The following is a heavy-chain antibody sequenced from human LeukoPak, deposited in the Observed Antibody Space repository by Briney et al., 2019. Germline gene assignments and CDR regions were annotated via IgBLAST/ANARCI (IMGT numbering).Heavy chain of an antibody. J-gene: IGHJ4*02. CDR1: GYTFTSYG. Sequence: ASVRVSCKASGYTFTSYGISWVRQAPGQGLEWMGWISAYNGNTNYAQKLQGRVTMTTDTSTSTAYMELRSLRSDDTAVYYCARVRYRLAETYIDYWGQGTLVTVSS. D-gene: IGHD3-16*01. CDR3: ARVRYRLAETYIDY. V-gene: IGHV1-18*01. CDR2: ISAYNGNT.